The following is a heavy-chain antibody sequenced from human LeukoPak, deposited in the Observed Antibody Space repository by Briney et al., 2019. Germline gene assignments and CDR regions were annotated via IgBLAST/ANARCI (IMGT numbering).Heavy chain of an antibody. D-gene: IGHD2/OR15-2a*01. J-gene: IGHJ6*03. Sequence: SETLSLTCAVYGGSFSGYYGSWIRQPPGKGLEWIGVINHSGSTNYNPSLKSRVTISVDTSKNQFSLKLSSVTAADTAVYYCARATSFRHYYYYMDVWGKGTTVTVSS. CDR2: INHSGST. CDR1: GGSFSGYY. CDR3: ARATSFRHYYYYMDV. V-gene: IGHV4-34*01.